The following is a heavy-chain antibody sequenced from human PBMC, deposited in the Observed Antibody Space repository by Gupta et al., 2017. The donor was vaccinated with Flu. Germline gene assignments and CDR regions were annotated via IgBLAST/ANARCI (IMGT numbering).Heavy chain of an antibody. CDR2: IIPVFGPT. CDR1: GVTFNTSA. Sequence: QVQLVQSGAEVKKPGSLVKVSCKSSGVTFNTSALNWVRPAPEQGLEWMGGIIPVFGPTNSAQRFQGRVTITADESTGTAYMGISSLRSEDTAVYYCARKGGGHCSGGSCYSFDFWGQGTLVTVSS. D-gene: IGHD2-15*01. V-gene: IGHV1-69*01. J-gene: IGHJ4*02. CDR3: ARKGGGHCSGGSCYSFDF.